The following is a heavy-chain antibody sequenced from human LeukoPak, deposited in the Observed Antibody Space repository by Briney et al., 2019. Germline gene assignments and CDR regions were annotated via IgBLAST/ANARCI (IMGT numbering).Heavy chain of an antibody. J-gene: IGHJ4*02. V-gene: IGHV4-38-2*02. CDR1: SYSISSGYY. CDR2: TYYSGNS. D-gene: IGHD2-15*01. Sequence: SETLSLTCTVSSYSISSGYYWGWIRQPPGKGLEWMGYTYYSGNSYYNPSLKSRLTISVDTSKNQFSLKLSSVTAADTAVYYCARHSVDCSGSTCYDYWGQGTLVTVSS. CDR3: ARHSVDCSGSTCYDY.